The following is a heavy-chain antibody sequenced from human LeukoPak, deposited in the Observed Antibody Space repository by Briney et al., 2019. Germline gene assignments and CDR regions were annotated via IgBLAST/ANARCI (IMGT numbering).Heavy chain of an antibody. D-gene: IGHD6-6*01. Sequence: PSETLSLTCTVSGGSISSYYWSCIRQPPGKGLEWIGYIYYSGSTNYNPSLKSRVTISVDTSKNQFSLKLSSVTAADTAVYYCASGVEYSSSSEGFDYWGQGTLVTVSS. CDR2: IYYSGST. J-gene: IGHJ4*02. V-gene: IGHV4-59*01. CDR3: ASGVEYSSSSEGFDY. CDR1: GGSISSYY.